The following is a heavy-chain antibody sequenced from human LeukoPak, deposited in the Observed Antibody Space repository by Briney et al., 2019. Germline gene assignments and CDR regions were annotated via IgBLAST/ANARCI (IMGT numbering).Heavy chain of an antibody. V-gene: IGHV3-23*01. Sequence: GGSLRLSCAASGFTFSSYAMSWVRQASGKGLEGVSAISGSGGSTYYADSVKGRFTISRVNSKNTLYLQMNSLRAEDTAVYYCARDRTMVRGVGYYYYYYMDVWGKGTTVTISS. CDR3: ARDRTMVRGVGYYYYYYMDV. CDR1: GFTFSSYA. D-gene: IGHD3-10*01. CDR2: ISGSGGST. J-gene: IGHJ6*03.